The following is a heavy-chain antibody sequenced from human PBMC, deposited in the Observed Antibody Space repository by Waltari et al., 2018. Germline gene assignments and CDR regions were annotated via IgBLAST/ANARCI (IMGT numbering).Heavy chain of an antibody. D-gene: IGHD1-26*01. CDR1: GGSISSSSYY. V-gene: IGHV4-61*02. CDR2: TYTSGNI. Sequence: QVQLQESGPGLVTPSQTLSLTCNVSGGSISSSSYYWRWIRQPAGKGLEWIGRTYTSGNINYNPSLKSRVTISADTSNNQLSLRLTSVTAADTAVYYCVRVVSGTGANYYYRMDVWGQGTTVTVSS. CDR3: VRVVSGTGANYYYRMDV. J-gene: IGHJ6*02.